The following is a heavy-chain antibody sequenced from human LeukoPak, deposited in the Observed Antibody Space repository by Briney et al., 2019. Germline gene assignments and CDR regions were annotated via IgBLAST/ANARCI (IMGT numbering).Heavy chain of an antibody. V-gene: IGHV1-3*01. CDR3: ASARTGIAAAGDFDY. CDR1: GYTFTSYA. CDR2: INAGNGNT. D-gene: IGHD6-13*01. Sequence: ASVKVSCKASGYTFTSYAMHWVRQAPGQRLEWMGWINAGNGNTKYSQKFQGRVTITRDTSASTAYMELSSLRSEDTAVYYCASARTGIAAAGDFDYWGQGTLVTVSS. J-gene: IGHJ4*02.